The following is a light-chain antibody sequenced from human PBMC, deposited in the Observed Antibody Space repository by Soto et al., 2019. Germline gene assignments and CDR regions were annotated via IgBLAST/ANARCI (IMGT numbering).Light chain of an antibody. V-gene: IGKV1-17*01. CDR1: QDIRDD. Sequence: DIQMTQSPSSLSASVGDRVTITCRASQDIRDDLGWYQQKQGKAHKXLIYAASSLQSGVPSRFSGSGSGTEGTITISGLQPEDCATYYCLQHHSYLWTFGQGTKVDIK. CDR2: AAS. CDR3: LQHHSYLWT. J-gene: IGKJ1*01.